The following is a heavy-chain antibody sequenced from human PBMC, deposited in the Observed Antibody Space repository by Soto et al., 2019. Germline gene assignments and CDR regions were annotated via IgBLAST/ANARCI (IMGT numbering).Heavy chain of an antibody. CDR3: ARDIRGAMGKYYYYGMDV. Sequence: GASVKVSCKASGYTFTGYYMHWVRQAPGQGLEWMGWINPNSGGTNYAQKFQGRVTMTRDTSISTAYMELSRLRSDDTAVYYCARDIRGAMGKYYYYGMDVWGQGTTVTVSS. D-gene: IGHD3-10*01. V-gene: IGHV1-2*02. J-gene: IGHJ6*02. CDR1: GYTFTGYY. CDR2: INPNSGGT.